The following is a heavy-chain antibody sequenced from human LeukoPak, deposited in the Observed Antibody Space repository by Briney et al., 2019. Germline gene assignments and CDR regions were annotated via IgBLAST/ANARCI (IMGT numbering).Heavy chain of an antibody. V-gene: IGHV4-59*01. D-gene: IGHD5-18*01. CDR1: GGSISSYY. J-gene: IGHJ2*01. CDR3: ARDVRGYSYGHYWYFDL. CDR2: IYYSGST. Sequence: SETLSLTCTVSGGSISSYYWSWIRQPPGKGLEWIGYIYYSGSTNYNPSLKSRVTISVDTSKNQFSLKLSSVTAADTAVYYCARDVRGYSYGHYWYFDLWGRGTLVTVSS.